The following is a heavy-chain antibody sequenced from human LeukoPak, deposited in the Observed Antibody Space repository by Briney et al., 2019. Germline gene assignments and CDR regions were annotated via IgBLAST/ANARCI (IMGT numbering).Heavy chain of an antibody. CDR1: GGTFSSYA. V-gene: IGHV1-69*05. CDR3: ARGEGYSYGPVKY. CDR2: IIPIFGTT. D-gene: IGHD5-18*01. J-gene: IGHJ4*02. Sequence: SVKVSYKASGGTFSSYASSWVRQAPGQGLEWMGGIIPIFGTTNYAQKFQGRVTVATDKSTGTAYMELSGLRSEDTAVYYCARGEGYSYGPVKYWGQGTLVTVSS.